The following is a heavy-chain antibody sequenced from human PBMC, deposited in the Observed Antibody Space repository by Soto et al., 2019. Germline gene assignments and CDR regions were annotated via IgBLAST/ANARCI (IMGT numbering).Heavy chain of an antibody. CDR2: INPSGGST. CDR1: GYTFTSYY. Sequence: QVQLVQSGAEVKKPGASVKVSCKASGYTFTSYYMHWVRQAPGQGLEWMGIINPSGGSTSYAQKFQGRVTMTGDTATSTVYMELSSVRFEDTAVYYCASEPGGIVGATHYYYGRDVWGQGTTVPVSS. J-gene: IGHJ6*02. CDR3: ASEPGGIVGATHYYYGRDV. V-gene: IGHV1-46*01. D-gene: IGHD1-26*01.